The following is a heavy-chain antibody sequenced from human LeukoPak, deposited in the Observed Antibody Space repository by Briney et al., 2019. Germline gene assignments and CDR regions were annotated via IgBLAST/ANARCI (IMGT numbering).Heavy chain of an antibody. J-gene: IGHJ6*02. CDR2: INPGVADV. CDR1: GYSFSSYW. CDR3: ARHRGPTYYYYGMGV. D-gene: IGHD5-24*01. V-gene: IGHV5-51*01. Sequence: RGESLKISCKGCGYSFSSYWIGWVRQMPGKGLEWMGIINPGVADVRYSPSFQGQVTMSVDNSISTAYLQWSSLKASDTAMYYCARHRGPTYYYYGMGVWGQGTTVTVSS.